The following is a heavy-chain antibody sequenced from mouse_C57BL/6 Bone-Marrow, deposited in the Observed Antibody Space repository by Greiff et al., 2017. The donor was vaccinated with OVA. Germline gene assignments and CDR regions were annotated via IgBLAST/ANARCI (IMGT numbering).Heavy chain of an antibody. D-gene: IGHD1-1*01. Sequence: DVKLQESGPELVKPGASVKISCKASGYSFTGYYMNWVKQSPEKSLEWIGEINPSTGGTTYNQKFKAKATLTVDKSSSTAYMQLKSLTSEDSAVYYCITTGDYWGQGTTLTVSS. CDR2: INPSTGGT. V-gene: IGHV1-42*01. CDR3: ITTGDY. CDR1: GYSFTGYY. J-gene: IGHJ2*01.